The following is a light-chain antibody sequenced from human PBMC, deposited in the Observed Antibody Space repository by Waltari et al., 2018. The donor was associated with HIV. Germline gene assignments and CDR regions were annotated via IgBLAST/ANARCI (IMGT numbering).Light chain of an antibody. Sequence: ESVLTQSPGTLSLSPGERAPLPCRASQSVSSIYLAWYLQQPGQAPRLLIYGASNRATGVPDMISGSASGTDFPIIISRLEHEDFAVYYCQHYGGSAIYTFGQGTKLEIK. CDR2: GAS. V-gene: IGKV3-20*01. CDR1: QSVSSIY. J-gene: IGKJ2*01. CDR3: QHYGGSAIYT.